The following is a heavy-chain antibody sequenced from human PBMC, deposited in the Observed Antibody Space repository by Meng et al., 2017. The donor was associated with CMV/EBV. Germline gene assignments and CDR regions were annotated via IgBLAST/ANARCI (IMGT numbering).Heavy chain of an antibody. J-gene: IGHJ5*02. D-gene: IGHD5-18*01. Sequence: TVSCGSISSYYWSWIRHPPGKGLQWIVYIFYSGSTNYNPSLKSRVTISVDTSKNQFSLKLISVTAADTAVYYCARDRGYSYGYGFDPWGQGTLVTVSS. CDR1: CGSISSYY. CDR2: IFYSGST. CDR3: ARDRGYSYGYGFDP. V-gene: IGHV4-59*01.